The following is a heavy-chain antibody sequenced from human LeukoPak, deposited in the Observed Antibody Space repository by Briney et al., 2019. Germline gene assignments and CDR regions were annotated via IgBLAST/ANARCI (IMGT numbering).Heavy chain of an antibody. CDR2: ISSSSSYI. Sequence: AGGSLRLSCAASGFPFSSYSMKWVRQAPGEGLEWVSSISSSSSYIYYADSVKGRFTISRDNAKNSLYLQMISLRAEDTAVYYCARGRYYYDSSGYPTPGYWGQGTLVTVSS. V-gene: IGHV3-21*01. J-gene: IGHJ4*02. CDR1: GFPFSSYS. CDR3: ARGRYYYDSSGYPTPGY. D-gene: IGHD3-22*01.